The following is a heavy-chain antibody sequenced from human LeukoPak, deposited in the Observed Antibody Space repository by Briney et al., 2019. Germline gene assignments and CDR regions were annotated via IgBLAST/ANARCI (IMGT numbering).Heavy chain of an antibody. CDR2: ISAYNGNT. V-gene: IGHV1-18*01. CDR1: GSTFISYD. Sequence: EASVKVSCKASGSTFISYDINWVRQAPGQGLEWMGWISAYNGNTNYAQKLQGRVTMTTDTSTSIAYMELRSLRSDDTALYYCARAPKDYGGISGAQTFDYWGQGTLVTVSS. J-gene: IGHJ4*02. D-gene: IGHD4-23*01. CDR3: ARAPKDYGGISGAQTFDY.